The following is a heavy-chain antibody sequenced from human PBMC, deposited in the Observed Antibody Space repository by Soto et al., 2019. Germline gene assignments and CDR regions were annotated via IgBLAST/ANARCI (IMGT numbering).Heavy chain of an antibody. V-gene: IGHV3-23*01. D-gene: IGHD6-13*01. CDR2: IGAGYGT. CDR3: ATPYSSSWFSPFDY. Sequence: EVQLLESGGGLVQPGGSLRLSCAASGFTFGSYAMSWVRQAPGKGLEWVPSIGAGYGTYYADSVKGRFTISRDNSKNTLYLQMNSLRAEDTAIYYCATPYSSSWFSPFDYWGQGSLVTVSS. CDR1: GFTFGSYA. J-gene: IGHJ4*02.